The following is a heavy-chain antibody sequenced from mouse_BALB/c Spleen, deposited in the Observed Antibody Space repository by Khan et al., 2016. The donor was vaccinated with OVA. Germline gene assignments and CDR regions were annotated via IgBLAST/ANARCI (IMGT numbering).Heavy chain of an antibody. D-gene: IGHD1-1*01. CDR3: ARSVTITTVVATDFDY. J-gene: IGHJ2*01. V-gene: IGHV3-2*02. CDR2: ISYSGRT. CDR1: GYSITSDYA. Sequence: VQLQESGPGLVKPSQSLSLTCTVTGYSITSDYAWNWIRQFPGNKLEWMGYISYSGRTSYNPSLKSRISITRDTSKNQFFLQLNSVTTEDTATYYSARSVTITTVVATDFDYWGQGTTHTVSS.